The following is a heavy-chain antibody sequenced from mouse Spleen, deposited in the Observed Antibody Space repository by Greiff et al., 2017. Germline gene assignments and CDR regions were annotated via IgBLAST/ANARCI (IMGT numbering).Heavy chain of an antibody. Sequence: QVQLQQSGAELVKPGASVKLSCKASGYTFTSYWMHWVKQRPGQGLEWIGMIHPNSGSTNYNEKFKSKATLTVDKSSSTAYMQLSSLTSEDSAVYYCARTGEVRGYFDVWGAGTTVTVSS. CDR3: ARTGEVRGYFDV. V-gene: IGHV1-64*01. CDR1: GYTFTSYW. CDR2: IHPNSGST. D-gene: IGHD2-14*01. J-gene: IGHJ1*01.